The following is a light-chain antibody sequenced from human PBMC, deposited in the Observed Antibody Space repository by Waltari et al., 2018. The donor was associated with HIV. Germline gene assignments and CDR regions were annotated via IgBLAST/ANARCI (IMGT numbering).Light chain of an antibody. J-gene: IGLJ3*02. CDR3: QSHDRSLSGPWV. V-gene: IGLV1-40*01. CDR2: SNI. Sequence: QSVLTQPPSVSGAPGQTVTISCDGSSSNIGAGYDVHWYKQVPGTSPKLVIYSNINRPSVGPDRFSAAKSGTSASLAITGLQAEDEAHYYCQSHDRSLSGPWVFGGGTKLTVL. CDR1: SSNIGAGYD.